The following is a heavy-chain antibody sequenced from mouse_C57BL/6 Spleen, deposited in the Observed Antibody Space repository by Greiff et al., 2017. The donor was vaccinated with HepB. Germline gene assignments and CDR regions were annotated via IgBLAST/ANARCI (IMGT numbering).Heavy chain of an antibody. J-gene: IGHJ1*03. V-gene: IGHV1-82*01. D-gene: IGHD1-3*01. Sequence: QVQLQQSGPELVKPGASVKISCKASGYAFSSSWMNWVKQRPGKGLEWIGRIYPGDGDTNYNGKFKGKATLTADKSSSTAYMQLSSLTSEDSAVYFCARVARTWYFDVWGTGTTVTVSS. CDR1: GYAFSSSW. CDR3: ARVARTWYFDV. CDR2: IYPGDGDT.